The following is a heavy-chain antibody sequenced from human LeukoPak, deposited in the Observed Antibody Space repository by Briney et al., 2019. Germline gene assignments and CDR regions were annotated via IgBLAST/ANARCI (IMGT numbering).Heavy chain of an antibody. D-gene: IGHD5-12*01. V-gene: IGHV1-3*01. Sequence: GASVKVSCKASGYAFTNYAIQWVRQAPGQRLEWMGWINAGNSHTRYSPKFQGRVTITADESTSTAYMELSSLRSEDTAVYYCARDSVPAVVYGYDPTFDYWGQGTLVTVSS. CDR2: INAGNSHT. CDR1: GYAFTNYA. CDR3: ARDSVPAVVYGYDPTFDY. J-gene: IGHJ4*02.